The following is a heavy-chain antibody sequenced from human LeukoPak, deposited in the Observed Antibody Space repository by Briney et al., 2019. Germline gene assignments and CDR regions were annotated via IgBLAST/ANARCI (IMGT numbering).Heavy chain of an antibody. CDR3: ARFSSSWYVFDY. D-gene: IGHD6-13*01. CDR1: GGSFSGYY. CDR2: INHSGST. J-gene: IGHJ4*02. V-gene: IGHV4-34*01. Sequence: SGTLSLTCAVYGGSFSGYYWSWIRQPPGKGLEWIGEINHSGSTNYNPSLKSRVTISVDTSKNQFSLKLSSVTAADTAVYYCARFSSSWYVFDYWGQGTLVTVSS.